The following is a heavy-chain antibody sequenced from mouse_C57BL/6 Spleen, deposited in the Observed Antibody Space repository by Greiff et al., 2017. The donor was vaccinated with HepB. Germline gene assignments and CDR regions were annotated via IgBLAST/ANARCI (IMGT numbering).Heavy chain of an antibody. J-gene: IGHJ2*01. CDR3: ARSNYGSSPDY. CDR2: IYPRSGNT. CDR1: GYTFTSYG. D-gene: IGHD1-1*01. V-gene: IGHV1-81*01. Sequence: VQRVESGAELARPGASVKLSCKASGYTFTSYGISWVKQRTGQGLEWIGEIYPRSGNTYYNEKFKGKATLTADKSSSTAYMELRSLTSEDSAVYFCARSNYGSSPDYWGQGTTLTVSS.